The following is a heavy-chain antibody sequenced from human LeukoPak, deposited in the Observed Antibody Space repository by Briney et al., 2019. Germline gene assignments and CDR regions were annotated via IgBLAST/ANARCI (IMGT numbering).Heavy chain of an antibody. Sequence: ASVKVSCKASGYTFTGYYVHWVRQAPGQGLEWMGWINPNSGGTNYAQKFQGRVTMTRDTSISTAYMELSRLKSDDTAVYYCARENVVVPAAVYYMDVWGKGTTVTVSS. CDR3: ARENVVVPAAVYYMDV. V-gene: IGHV1-2*02. D-gene: IGHD2-2*01. J-gene: IGHJ6*03. CDR2: INPNSGGT. CDR1: GYTFTGYY.